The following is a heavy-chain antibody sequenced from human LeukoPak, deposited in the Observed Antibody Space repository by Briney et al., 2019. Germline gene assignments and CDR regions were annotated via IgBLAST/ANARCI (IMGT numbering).Heavy chain of an antibody. Sequence: GGSLRLSCAASGFTFSSYAMGWVRQAPGKGPDGVSSISGSGGHTYFADSVRGRFTISRDNSKNTLDLQMNSLKVEDTAVYYCAKFRYHSNDNNYLDFNYWGQGTLVTVSS. D-gene: IGHD3-22*01. V-gene: IGHV3-23*01. CDR2: ISGSGGHT. J-gene: IGHJ4*02. CDR1: GFTFSSYA. CDR3: AKFRYHSNDNNYLDFNY.